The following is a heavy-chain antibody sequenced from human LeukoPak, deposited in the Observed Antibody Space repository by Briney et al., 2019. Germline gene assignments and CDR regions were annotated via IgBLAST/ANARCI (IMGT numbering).Heavy chain of an antibody. CDR3: ARLTAMATFDY. Sequence: ASVKVSCKASGYTFTGYYMHWVRQAPRQGLEWMGRINPSSGGTNYAQKFQGRVTMTRDTSISTAYMELSRLRSDDTAVYYCARLTAMATFDYWGQGTLVTVSS. CDR1: GYTFTGYY. CDR2: INPSSGGT. V-gene: IGHV1-2*06. J-gene: IGHJ4*02. D-gene: IGHD5-18*01.